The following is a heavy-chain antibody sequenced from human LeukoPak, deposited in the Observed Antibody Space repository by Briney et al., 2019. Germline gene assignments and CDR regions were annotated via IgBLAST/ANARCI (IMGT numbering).Heavy chain of an antibody. Sequence: GGSLRLSCAASGFTFSNYGMHWIRQAPGKGLEWVGVIWFDGSNKYYADSVKGRFTISSDTSKNTPYLQMNSLRAEDTAVYYCAREGCGGDCYSLDYWGQGTLVTVSS. J-gene: IGHJ4*02. D-gene: IGHD2-21*02. CDR2: IWFDGSNK. V-gene: IGHV3-33*01. CDR3: AREGCGGDCYSLDY. CDR1: GFTFSNYG.